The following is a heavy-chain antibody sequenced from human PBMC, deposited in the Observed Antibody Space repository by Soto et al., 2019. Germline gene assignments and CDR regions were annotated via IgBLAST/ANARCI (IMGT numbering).Heavy chain of an antibody. D-gene: IGHD3-10*01. CDR1: GDSVSRNSVA. Sequence: QTLSLNCAIWGDSVSRNSVASNWLRHSPSRGLEWLGRTYYRSKWYNDYVVSLKSRITINPDTSKNQFSLQLNSVTPEDTAVYYCARERGVLSEAFDTWVQGTVVTVSS. CDR3: ARERGVLSEAFDT. J-gene: IGHJ3*02. V-gene: IGHV6-1*01. CDR2: TYYRSKWYN.